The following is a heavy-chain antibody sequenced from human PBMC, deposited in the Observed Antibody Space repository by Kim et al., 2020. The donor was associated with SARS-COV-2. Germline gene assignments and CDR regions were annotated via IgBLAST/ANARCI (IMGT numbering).Heavy chain of an antibody. CDR1: GGSISSSSYY. Sequence: SETLSLTCTVSGGSISSSSYYWGWIRQPPGKGLEWIGSIYYSGSTYYNPSLKSRVTISVDTSKNQFSLKLSSVTAADTAVYYCARRRFIWGGRWFDPWGQGTLVTVSS. J-gene: IGHJ5*02. V-gene: IGHV4-39*01. CDR3: ARRRFIWGGRWFDP. CDR2: IYYSGST. D-gene: IGHD3-16*01.